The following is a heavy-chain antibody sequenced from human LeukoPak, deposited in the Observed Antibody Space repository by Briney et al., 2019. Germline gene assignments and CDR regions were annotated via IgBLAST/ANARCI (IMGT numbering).Heavy chain of an antibody. J-gene: IGHJ4*02. Sequence: SETLSLTCTVSGGSISSSGYYWGWLRQPPGKGLEWIGTIYYSGNTYYHPSLMSRVTISVDTSKNQFSLTLTSVTAADTAVYYCASSNNWYGIDYWGQGTLVTVSS. CDR2: IYYSGNT. CDR3: ASSNNWYGIDY. CDR1: GGSISSSGYY. V-gene: IGHV4-39*01. D-gene: IGHD6-13*01.